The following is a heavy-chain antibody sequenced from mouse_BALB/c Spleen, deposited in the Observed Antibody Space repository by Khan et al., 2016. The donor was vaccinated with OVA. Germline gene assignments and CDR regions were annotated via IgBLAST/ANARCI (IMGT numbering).Heavy chain of an antibody. J-gene: IGHJ3*01. Sequence: GQRQQAGPELVKPGASVKMSCKASGYTFTSYIMHWVKQKPGQGLEWIGYINPYNDGTKYNEKFKGKATLTSDKSSSIDYMDLNSLTSEDSAVYDCARDYGSSYWCAYWGQGTLVTVSA. CDR1: GYTFTSYI. CDR3: ARDYGSSYWCAY. V-gene: IGHV1S136*01. D-gene: IGHD1-1*01. CDR2: INPYNDGT.